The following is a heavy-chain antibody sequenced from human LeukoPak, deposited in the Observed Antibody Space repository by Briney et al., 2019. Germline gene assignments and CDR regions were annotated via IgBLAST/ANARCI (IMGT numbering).Heavy chain of an antibody. J-gene: IGHJ4*02. CDR3: ARGNILTGYCFDF. CDR1: GGSITGYY. V-gene: IGHV4-34*01. CDR2: IHYTGAT. D-gene: IGHD3-9*01. Sequence: SETLSLTCAVYGGSITGYYWSWISQAPGRGLEWVGEIHYTGATSYNPSLKSRATISTDTSKNQFSLRLSSVTAADTAVYYCARGNILTGYCFDFWGQGALATVSS.